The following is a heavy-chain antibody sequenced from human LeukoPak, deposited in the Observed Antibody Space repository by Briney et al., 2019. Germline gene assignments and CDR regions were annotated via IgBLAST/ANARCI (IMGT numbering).Heavy chain of an antibody. CDR3: ARGPSRSGVFYAFDI. V-gene: IGHV3-21*01. D-gene: IGHD3-3*01. CDR1: GFTFNSYS. Sequence: GGSLRLSCAASGFTFNSYSMTWVRQAPGKGLEWVSSISSSSSYIYYADSVKGRFTISRDNAKNSLYLQMNSLRAEDTAVYYCARGPSRSGVFYAFDIWGQGTMVTVSS. J-gene: IGHJ3*02. CDR2: ISSSSSYI.